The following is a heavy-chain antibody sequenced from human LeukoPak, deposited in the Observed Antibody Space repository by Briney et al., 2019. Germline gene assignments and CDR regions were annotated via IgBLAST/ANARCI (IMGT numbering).Heavy chain of an antibody. CDR2: IYPGDSDT. Sequence: GESLKISCKGSGYKFTNYWIGWVRQMPGKGLEWMGIIYPGDSDTRYSPSFQGQVTFSVDKSISTAYLQWSSLKASDTAMYYCARQASIAAAGNDSWGQGTLVTVSS. V-gene: IGHV5-51*01. J-gene: IGHJ4*02. CDR1: GYKFTNYW. D-gene: IGHD6-13*01. CDR3: ARQASIAAAGNDS.